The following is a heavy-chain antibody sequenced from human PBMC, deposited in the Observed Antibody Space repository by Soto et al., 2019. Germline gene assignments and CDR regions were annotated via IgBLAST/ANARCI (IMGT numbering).Heavy chain of an antibody. D-gene: IGHD6-13*01. V-gene: IGHV3-30*18. J-gene: IGHJ4*02. CDR2: ISSDGSDK. CDR1: GFTFSTYG. CDR3: AKDRSSTWCYDY. Sequence: GGSLRLSCAASGFTFSTYGMHWVRQAPGKGLEWVAVISSDGSDKYYADSVKGRFTISRDNSKNTLYLLMNSLRAEDTAVYYCAKDRSSTWCYDYWGLGTLVTVSS.